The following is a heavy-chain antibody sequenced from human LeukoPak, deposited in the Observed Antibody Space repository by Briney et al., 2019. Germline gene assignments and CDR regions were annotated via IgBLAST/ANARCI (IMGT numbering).Heavy chain of an antibody. CDR1: GYTFTSYY. D-gene: IGHD6-13*01. CDR3: ARGVAAAGKLY. J-gene: IGHJ4*02. Sequence: GASVKVSCKASGYTFTSYYMHWVRQAPGQGLEWMGIINPSGGSTSYAQKFQGRATMTRDTSTSTVYMELSSPRSEDTAVYYCARGVAAAGKLYWGQGTLVTVSS. V-gene: IGHV1-46*01. CDR2: INPSGGST.